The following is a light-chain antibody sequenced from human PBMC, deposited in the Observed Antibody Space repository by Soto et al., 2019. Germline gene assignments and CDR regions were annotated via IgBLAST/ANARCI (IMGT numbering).Light chain of an antibody. Sequence: EIVMTQSPATLSVSPGERATLSCRASQSVSSNLAWYQQKPGQAPRLLIYGASTRATGIPARFSGSGSGTEFTLTISSLQSEDFAVYYCQQYYSSHWTFGQGTKVEI. CDR2: GAS. CDR1: QSVSSN. J-gene: IGKJ1*01. V-gene: IGKV3-15*01. CDR3: QQYYSSHWT.